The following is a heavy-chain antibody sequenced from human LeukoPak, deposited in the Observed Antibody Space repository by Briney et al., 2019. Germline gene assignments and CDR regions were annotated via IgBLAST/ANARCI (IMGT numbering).Heavy chain of an antibody. CDR2: IKQDGSEK. Sequence: QSGGSLRLSCAASGFTFSSYWMSWVRQAPGKGLEWVANIKQDGSEKYYVDSVKARFTISRDNAKNSLYLQMNSLRAEDTAVYYCARGSYDFWSGYYRDLYFDYWGQGTLVTVSS. CDR1: GFTFSSYW. V-gene: IGHV3-7*01. CDR3: ARGSYDFWSGYYRDLYFDY. D-gene: IGHD3-3*01. J-gene: IGHJ4*02.